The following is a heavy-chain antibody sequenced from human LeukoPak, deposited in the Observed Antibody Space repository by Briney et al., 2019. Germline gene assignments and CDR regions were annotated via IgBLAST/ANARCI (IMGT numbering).Heavy chain of an antibody. Sequence: PSETLSLTCTVSGGSISSSYFWGWIREPPGKGLEWIGNIYFSGTTYYNPSLKSRVTIFVDTSKNQFSLKLSSVTAADTAVYYCARLCDFWSGCYMDVWGKGTTVTVSS. CDR2: IYFSGTT. J-gene: IGHJ6*03. CDR3: ARLCDFWSGCYMDV. V-gene: IGHV4-39*01. D-gene: IGHD3-3*01. CDR1: GGSISSSYF.